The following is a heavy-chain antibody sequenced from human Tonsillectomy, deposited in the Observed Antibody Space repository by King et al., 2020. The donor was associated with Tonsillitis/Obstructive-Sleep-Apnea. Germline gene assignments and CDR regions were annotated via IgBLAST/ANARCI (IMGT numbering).Heavy chain of an antibody. V-gene: IGHV1-2*02. D-gene: IGHD5-18*01. CDR3: ARISIQQWIYYFDY. CDR1: GYTFTGYY. CDR2: INPNSGGT. Sequence: QLQLVQSGAEVKKTGASVKVSCKASGYTFTGYYIHWVRQAPGQGLEWMGWINPNSGGTNYAQKFQGRVTMTRDTSIRTAYMELCRLRSDETAVYYCARISIQQWIYYFDYWVQGTLVTVSS. J-gene: IGHJ4*02.